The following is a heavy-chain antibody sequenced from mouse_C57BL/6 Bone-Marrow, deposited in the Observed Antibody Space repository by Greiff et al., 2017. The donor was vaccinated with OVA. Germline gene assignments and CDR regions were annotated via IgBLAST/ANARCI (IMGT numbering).Heavy chain of an antibody. CDR3: ARSYHGNYEGFAY. D-gene: IGHD2-1*01. J-gene: IGHJ3*01. Sequence: VQLQQSGAELVRPGTSVKVSCKASGYAFTNYLIEWVKQRPGQGLEWIGVINPGSGGTNYNEKFKGKATLTADKSSSTAYMQLSSLTSEDSAVYFCARSYHGNYEGFAYWGQGTLVTVSA. CDR1: GYAFTNYL. CDR2: INPGSGGT. V-gene: IGHV1-54*01.